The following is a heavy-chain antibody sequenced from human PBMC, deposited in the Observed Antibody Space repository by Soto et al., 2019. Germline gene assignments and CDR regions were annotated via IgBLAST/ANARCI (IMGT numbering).Heavy chain of an antibody. CDR3: ARVGASVTMVRGVITYFDY. D-gene: IGHD3-10*01. J-gene: IGHJ4*02. CDR2: IYSGGST. CDR1: GFTVSSNY. Sequence: GSLRLSCAASGFTVSSNYMSWVRQAPGKGLEWVSVIYSGGSTYYADSVKGRFTISRDNSKNTLYLQMNSLRAEDTAVYYCARVGASVTMVRGVITYFDYWGQGTLVTVSS. V-gene: IGHV3-53*01.